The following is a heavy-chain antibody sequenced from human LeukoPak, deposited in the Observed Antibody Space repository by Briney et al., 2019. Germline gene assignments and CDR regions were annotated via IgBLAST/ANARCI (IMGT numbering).Heavy chain of an antibody. V-gene: IGHV4-59*01. CDR2: IYYTGSA. CDR1: GDSISSYY. D-gene: IGHD6-13*01. Sequence: KPSETLSLTCTVSGDSISSYYWSWIRQPPGKGLEWIGYIYYTGSANYNPSLKSRVTISVDTSKNQFSLSLSSVTAADTAVYYCARAEAAAAAFDIWGQGTMVTVSS. J-gene: IGHJ3*02. CDR3: ARAEAAAAAFDI.